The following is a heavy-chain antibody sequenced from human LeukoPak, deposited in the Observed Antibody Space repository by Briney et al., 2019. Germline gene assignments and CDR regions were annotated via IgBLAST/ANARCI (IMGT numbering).Heavy chain of an antibody. CDR2: ISGSGGST. V-gene: IGHV3-23*01. Sequence: GGSLRLSCAASGFTFSSYAMSWVRQAPGKGLEWVSAISGSGGSTYYADSVKGRFTISRDNSKNTLYLQMNSLRAEDTAVYYCARAPGGYCSGGSCYFWGQGTLVTVSS. CDR3: ARAPGGYCSGGSCYF. CDR1: GFTFSSYA. D-gene: IGHD2-15*01. J-gene: IGHJ4*02.